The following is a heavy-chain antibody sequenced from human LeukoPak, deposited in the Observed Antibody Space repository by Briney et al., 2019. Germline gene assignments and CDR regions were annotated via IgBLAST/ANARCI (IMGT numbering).Heavy chain of an antibody. Sequence: SETLSLTCTVSGGSISSSSYYWGWIRQPPRKGLEWIGSIYYSGSTYNNPSLKSRVTISVDTSKNQFSLKLSSVTAADTAVYYCARRKGNYYVWFDPWGQGTLVTVSS. J-gene: IGHJ5*02. CDR3: ARRKGNYYVWFDP. CDR2: IYYSGST. D-gene: IGHD1-26*01. CDR1: GGSISSSSYY. V-gene: IGHV4-39*01.